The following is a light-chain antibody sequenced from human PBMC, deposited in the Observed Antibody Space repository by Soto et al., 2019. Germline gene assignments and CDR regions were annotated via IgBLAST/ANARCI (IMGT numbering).Light chain of an antibody. V-gene: IGKV1-12*01. J-gene: IGKJ1*01. CDR1: QDIGVL. CDR3: LQVYNFPRT. Sequence: DVQMTQSPSFVSASIGDRVTITCRASQDIGVLLAWFQQKPGKAPKYLIQSASSLQSGVPSTFSGSGSGTDFTLTINSLHPEDFATYYCLQVYNFPRTFGQGTKVDI. CDR2: SAS.